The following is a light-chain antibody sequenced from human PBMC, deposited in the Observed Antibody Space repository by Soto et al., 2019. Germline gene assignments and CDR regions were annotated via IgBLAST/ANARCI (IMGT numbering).Light chain of an antibody. Sequence: QSVLTQPPSASGTPGKTVPIPCSGSTSSIGSSPMSWYQQHPGTAPELLIYSNVQRPSGVPGRFSGSRSGASASLAVSGLQSEDEATYYCASWDDSLNGPVFGGGTKLTVL. CDR1: TSSIGSSP. V-gene: IGLV1-44*01. CDR3: ASWDDSLNGPV. CDR2: SNV. J-gene: IGLJ2*01.